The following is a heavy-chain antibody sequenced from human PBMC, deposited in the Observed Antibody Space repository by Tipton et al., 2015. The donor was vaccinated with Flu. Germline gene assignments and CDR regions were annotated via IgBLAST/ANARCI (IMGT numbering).Heavy chain of an antibody. D-gene: IGHD3-3*01. CDR2: IYYSGST. CDR1: GGSISISSYY. Sequence: TLSLTCTVSGGSISISSYYWGWIRQPPGKGLEWIGSIYYSGSTNYNPSLKSRVTISVDTSKNQFSVKLSSVTAADTAVYYCARGLNFWSGYYRGYFECWGQGTLVTVSS. CDR3: ARGLNFWSGYYRGYFEC. J-gene: IGHJ4*02. V-gene: IGHV4-39*07.